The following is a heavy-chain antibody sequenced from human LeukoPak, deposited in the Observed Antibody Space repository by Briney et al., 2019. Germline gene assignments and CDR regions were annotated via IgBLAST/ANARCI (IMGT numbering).Heavy chain of an antibody. CDR1: GFTFSNYY. D-gene: IGHD3-9*01. CDR3: ARGRYDILAGYQPPYFDY. V-gene: IGHV3-21*01. J-gene: IGHJ4*02. Sequence: GGSLRLSCAASGFTFSNYYMNWVSQAPGKGLEWVSSISISSSYKYYADSVKGRFTISRDNAKNSLYLQMNSLRAEDTAVYYCARGRYDILAGYQPPYFDYWGQGTLVTVSS. CDR2: ISISSSYK.